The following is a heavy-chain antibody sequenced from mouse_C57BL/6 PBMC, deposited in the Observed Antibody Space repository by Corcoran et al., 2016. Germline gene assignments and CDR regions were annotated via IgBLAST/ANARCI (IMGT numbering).Heavy chain of an antibody. CDR3: AREVTHGV. CDR1: GYTFTDYY. D-gene: IGHD2-2*01. Sequence: EVELQQSGPGLVKPGASVKISCKASGYTFTDYYMNWVKQSHGKSLEWIGDINPNNGGTSYNQKFKGKATLTVDKSSSTAYMELRSLTSEDSAVYYCAREVTHGVWGTGTTVTVSS. J-gene: IGHJ1*03. CDR2: INPNNGGT. V-gene: IGHV1-26*01.